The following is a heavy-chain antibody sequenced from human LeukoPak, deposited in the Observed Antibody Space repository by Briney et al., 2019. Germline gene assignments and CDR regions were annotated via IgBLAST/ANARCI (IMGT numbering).Heavy chain of an antibody. CDR1: GFTFSSYG. CDR2: IRYDGSNK. CDR3: AKLSGYYRDEGYFDY. D-gene: IGHD3-22*01. V-gene: IGHV3-30*02. Sequence: PGGSLRLSCAASGFTFSSYGMHWVRQAPGKGLEWVAFIRYDGSNKYYADFVKGRFTISRDNSKNTLYLQMNSLRAEDTAVYYCAKLSGYYRDEGYFDYWGQGTLVTVSS. J-gene: IGHJ4*02.